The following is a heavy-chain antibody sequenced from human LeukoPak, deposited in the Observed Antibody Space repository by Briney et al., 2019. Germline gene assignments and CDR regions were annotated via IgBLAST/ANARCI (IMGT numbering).Heavy chain of an antibody. CDR1: GFTFSNSA. Sequence: GGSLRLSCAASGFTFSNSAMTWVGQAPGRGLDWVSSLERSGGNTYYADSVKGWFTISRDSSRNTLFLQMISLKVEDTAVYYCATGGVASARPDSWGQGTLVTVSS. CDR2: LERSGGNT. CDR3: ATGGVASARPDS. D-gene: IGHD6-13*01. J-gene: IGHJ5*01. V-gene: IGHV3-23*01.